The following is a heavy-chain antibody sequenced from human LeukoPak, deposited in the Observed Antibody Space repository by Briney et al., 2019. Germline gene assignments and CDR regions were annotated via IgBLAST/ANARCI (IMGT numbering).Heavy chain of an antibody. Sequence: PGGSLRLSCAASGFTFDDYAMHWVRQAPGKGLEWVSGISWNSGSIGYADSVKGRFTISRDNAKNSLYLRMNSLRAEDTALYYCAKDGVAADYGMDVWGQGTTVTVSS. CDR2: ISWNSGSI. V-gene: IGHV3-9*01. D-gene: IGHD6-13*01. J-gene: IGHJ6*02. CDR3: AKDGVAADYGMDV. CDR1: GFTFDDYA.